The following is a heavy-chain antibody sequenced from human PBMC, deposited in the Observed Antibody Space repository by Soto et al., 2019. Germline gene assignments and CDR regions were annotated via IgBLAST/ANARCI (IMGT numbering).Heavy chain of an antibody. CDR2: ISAYNGNT. CDR3: ARDHCWSGYSPYCYYYGMDV. D-gene: IGHD3-3*02. CDR1: GYTFTSYG. Sequence: QVQLVQSGAEVKKPGASVKVSCKASGYTFTSYGISWVRQAPGQGLEWMGWISAYNGNTNYAQKLQGRVTMTTDASTSTAYMELRSLRSDDTAVYYCARDHCWSGYSPYCYYYGMDVWGQGTTVTVSS. J-gene: IGHJ6*02. V-gene: IGHV1-18*04.